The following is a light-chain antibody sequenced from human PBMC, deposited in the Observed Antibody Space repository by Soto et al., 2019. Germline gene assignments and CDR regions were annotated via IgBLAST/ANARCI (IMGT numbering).Light chain of an antibody. CDR2: GNT. V-gene: IGLV1-40*01. Sequence: QAVVTQPPSVSGVPGQRVTISCTGSSSNVVAASDVHWYRQFPGTAPTLLIYGNTNRPSGVPDRFSGSKSGTSASLAITGLRAEDEADYYCQSYDSSLSAVVFGGGTKLTVL. J-gene: IGLJ2*01. CDR3: QSYDSSLSAVV. CDR1: SSNVVAASD.